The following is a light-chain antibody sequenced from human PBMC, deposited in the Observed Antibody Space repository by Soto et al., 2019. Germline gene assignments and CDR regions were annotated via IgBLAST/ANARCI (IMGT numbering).Light chain of an antibody. CDR3: QQTYTTPEIT. CDR1: QTISSW. V-gene: IGKV1-39*01. CDR2: GAS. J-gene: IGKJ5*01. Sequence: IQMTQSPPTLSGAVGDRVTITCRASQTISSWLAWYQQKPGKAPNLLMYGASYLKSGVPTRFSGSGSGTDFTLTISSLQPEDFAIYYCQQTYTTPEITFGQGTRLEIK.